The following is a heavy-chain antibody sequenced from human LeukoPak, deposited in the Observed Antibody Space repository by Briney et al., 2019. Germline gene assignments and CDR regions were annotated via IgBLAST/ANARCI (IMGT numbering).Heavy chain of an antibody. D-gene: IGHD4-17*01. CDR3: ARDRLRRAFDI. CDR1: GFTFSSYS. Sequence: GGSLRLSCAASGFTFSSYSMNWVRQAPGKGLEWVSYISSSSITIYYADSVKGRFTISRDNAKNSLYLQMNSLRAEDTAVYYCARDRLRRAFDIWGQGTMVTVSS. J-gene: IGHJ3*02. CDR2: ISSSSITI. V-gene: IGHV3-48*04.